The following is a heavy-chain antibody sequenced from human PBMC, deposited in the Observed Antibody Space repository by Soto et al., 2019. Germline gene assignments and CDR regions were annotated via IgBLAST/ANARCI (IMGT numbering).Heavy chain of an antibody. CDR3: ARGLGYCSGGSCSRFDP. CDR2: IYYSGST. J-gene: IGHJ5*02. Sequence: SETLSLICTVSGGSISSYYWSWIRQPPGKGLEWIGYIYYSGSTNYNPSLKSRVTISVDTSKNQFSLKLSSVTAADTAVYYCARGLGYCSGGSCSRFDPWGQGTLVTVSS. CDR1: GGSISSYY. D-gene: IGHD2-15*01. V-gene: IGHV4-59*08.